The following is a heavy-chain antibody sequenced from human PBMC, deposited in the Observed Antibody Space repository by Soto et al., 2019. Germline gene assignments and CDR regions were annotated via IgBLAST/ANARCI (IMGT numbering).Heavy chain of an antibody. CDR3: ARDPYGYKDAFDI. V-gene: IGHV1-46*01. CDR2: INPSGVST. Sequence: ASVKVSCKASGYTFTSYYMHWVRQAPGQGLEWMGIINPSGVSTSYAQKFQGRVTMTRDTSTSTVYMELSSLRSEDTAVYYCARDPYGYKDAFDIWGQGTMVTVS. CDR1: GYTFTSYY. D-gene: IGHD5-12*01. J-gene: IGHJ3*02.